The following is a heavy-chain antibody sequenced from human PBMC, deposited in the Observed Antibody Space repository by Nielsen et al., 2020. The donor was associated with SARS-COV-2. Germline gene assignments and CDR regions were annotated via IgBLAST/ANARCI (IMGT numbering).Heavy chain of an antibody. V-gene: IGHV2-26*01. CDR3: ARIGGTYCGGDCYYYYYYMDV. Sequence: SGPTLVKPTETLTLTCTVSGFSLSNARMGVSWIRQPSGKALEWLAHIFSNDEKSYSTSLKSRLTISKDTSKSQVVLTMTNMDPVDTATYYCARIGGTYCGGDCYYYYYYMDVWGKGTTVTVSS. D-gene: IGHD2-21*01. J-gene: IGHJ6*03. CDR2: IFSNDEK. CDR1: GFSLSNARMG.